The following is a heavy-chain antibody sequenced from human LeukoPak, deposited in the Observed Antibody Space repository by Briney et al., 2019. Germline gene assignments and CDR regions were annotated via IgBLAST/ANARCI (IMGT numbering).Heavy chain of an antibody. CDR2: IYHAGST. J-gene: IGHJ6*03. CDR1: GGSISSGVYF. Sequence: PSETLSLTCTVSGGSISSGVYFWSWIRQHPGKGLEWIAHIYHAGSTHDNPSLRGRVAISLDTSANQFSLRLSSVAAADTAVYFCARATHYSASTGGPYMDVWGQGTTVTVSS. D-gene: IGHD3-22*01. V-gene: IGHV4-31*03. CDR3: ARATHYSASTGGPYMDV.